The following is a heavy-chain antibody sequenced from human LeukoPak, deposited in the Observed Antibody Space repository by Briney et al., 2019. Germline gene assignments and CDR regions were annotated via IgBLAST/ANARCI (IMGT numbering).Heavy chain of an antibody. V-gene: IGHV3-30*18. D-gene: IGHD3-22*01. Sequence: GGSLRLSRTASGFTFSRFGMHWVRQAPGKGLEWVAVISYDVSDKYYADSVKGRFTISRDNSKNTLYLQMNSLRAEDTAVYYCAKTYDSSGPISRIFDYWGQGTLVTVSS. CDR1: GFTFSRFG. CDR3: AKTYDSSGPISRIFDY. J-gene: IGHJ4*02. CDR2: ISYDVSDK.